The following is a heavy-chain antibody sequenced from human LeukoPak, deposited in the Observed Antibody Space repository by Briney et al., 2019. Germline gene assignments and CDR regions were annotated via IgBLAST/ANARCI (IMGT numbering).Heavy chain of an antibody. V-gene: IGHV4-34*01. CDR2: INHSGST. Sequence: SETLSLTCAVYGGSFSGYYWSWIRQPPGKGLEWIGEINHSGSTNYNPSLKSRVTISADTSKNQFSLELSSVTAADTAVYYCARTSWGIDYWGQGTLVTVSS. CDR3: ARTSWGIDY. J-gene: IGHJ4*02. CDR1: GGSFSGYY. D-gene: IGHD7-27*01.